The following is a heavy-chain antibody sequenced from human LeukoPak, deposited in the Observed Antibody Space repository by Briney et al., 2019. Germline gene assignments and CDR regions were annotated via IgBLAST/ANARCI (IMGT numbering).Heavy chain of an antibody. CDR3: AKARDDNYDINDNFEH. Sequence: GGSLRLSCAASGFTFIDYYMGWIRQAPGKGLEWVTYSSSSGNNIHYADSVKGRFTISRDNSKNTLYLQMNSLRAEDTAVYYCAKARDDNYDINDNFEHWGQGTLVTVSS. CDR1: GFTFIDYY. CDR2: SSSSGNNI. V-gene: IGHV3-11*01. D-gene: IGHD3-22*01. J-gene: IGHJ4*02.